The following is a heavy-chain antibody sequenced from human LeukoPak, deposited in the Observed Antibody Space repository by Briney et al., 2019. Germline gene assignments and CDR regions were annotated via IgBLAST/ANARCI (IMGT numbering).Heavy chain of an antibody. J-gene: IGHJ3*02. Sequence: SETLSLTCAVYGGSFSGYYWSWIRQPPGKGLEWIGEINHSGSTNYNPSLKSRVTISVDTSKNQFSLKLSSVTAADTAVYYCASFGLYYYDSRGFDIWGQGTMVTVSS. D-gene: IGHD3-22*01. CDR3: ASFGLYYYDSRGFDI. CDR2: INHSGST. V-gene: IGHV4-34*01. CDR1: GGSFSGYY.